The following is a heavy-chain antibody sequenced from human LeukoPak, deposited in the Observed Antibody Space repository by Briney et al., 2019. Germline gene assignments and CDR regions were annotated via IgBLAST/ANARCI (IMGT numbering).Heavy chain of an antibody. CDR1: GFTFSSYG. Sequence: GGSLRLSCAASGFTFSSYGMHWVRQAPGKGLEWVAVIWYDGSKKYYADSVKGRFTISRDNSKNTLYLQMNSLRAEDTAVYYCAKDSSGWYNYFDYWGQGTLVTVSS. CDR2: IWYDGSKK. V-gene: IGHV3-33*06. CDR3: AKDSSGWYNYFDY. J-gene: IGHJ4*02. D-gene: IGHD6-19*01.